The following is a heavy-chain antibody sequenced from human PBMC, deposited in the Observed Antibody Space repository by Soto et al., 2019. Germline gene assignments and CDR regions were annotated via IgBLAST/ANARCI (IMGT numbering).Heavy chain of an antibody. CDR3: AKDPSILRVGGSSDY. CDR1: GFTFSSYG. J-gene: IGHJ4*02. V-gene: IGHV3-30*18. Sequence: QVQLVESGGGVVQPGRSLRLSCAASGFTFSSYGMHWVRQAPGKGLEWVAVISDDGRNKYYADSVKGRFTISSDNSKNTVYLQMNSLRAEDTAVYYCAKDPSILRVGGSSDYWGQGTLVTVSS. CDR2: ISDDGRNK. D-gene: IGHD2-15*01.